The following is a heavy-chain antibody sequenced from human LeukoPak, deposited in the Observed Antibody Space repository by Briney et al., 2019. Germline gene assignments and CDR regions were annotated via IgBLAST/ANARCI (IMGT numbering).Heavy chain of an antibody. CDR2: IKSKTDGETT. Sequence: GGSLRLSCAASGFTFSNAWMSWVRQAPGKGLEWVGRIKSKTDGETTDYAAPVKGRFTISRDDSKNTLYLQMNSLKTEDTAVYYCTTRGYSYGLYYFDYWGQGTLVTVSS. CDR3: TTRGYSYGLYYFDY. V-gene: IGHV3-15*01. J-gene: IGHJ4*02. CDR1: GFTFSNAW. D-gene: IGHD5-18*01.